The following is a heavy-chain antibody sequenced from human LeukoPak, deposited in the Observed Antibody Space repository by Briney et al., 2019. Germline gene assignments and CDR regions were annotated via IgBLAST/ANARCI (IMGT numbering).Heavy chain of an antibody. V-gene: IGHV3-9*01. D-gene: IGHD2-15*01. CDR1: GFIFDEYA. Sequence: PGRSLRLSCAGSGFIFDEYAMHWVRQAPGKGLEWVSGISWNSASIAYADSVKGRFTISRANAKNLLFLQMTSLRAADTALYYCVKGHCSSSSCFPNYYYYMDVWGTGTTVTVSS. CDR3: VKGHCSSSSCFPNYYYYMDV. J-gene: IGHJ6*03. CDR2: ISWNSASI.